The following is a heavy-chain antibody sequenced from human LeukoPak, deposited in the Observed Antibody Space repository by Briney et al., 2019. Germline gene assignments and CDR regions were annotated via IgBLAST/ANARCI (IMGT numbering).Heavy chain of an antibody. J-gene: IGHJ4*02. Sequence: SETLSLTCAVYGGSFSGYYWSWIRQPPGKGLEWIGEINHSGSTNYNPSLKSRVSISVDSSKNQFSLKVSSVTAADTPVYYCAKGRNTAAGLYGGQGTLVTVS. D-gene: IGHD6-13*01. CDR3: AKGRNTAAGLY. V-gene: IGHV4-34*01. CDR1: GGSFSGYY. CDR2: INHSGST.